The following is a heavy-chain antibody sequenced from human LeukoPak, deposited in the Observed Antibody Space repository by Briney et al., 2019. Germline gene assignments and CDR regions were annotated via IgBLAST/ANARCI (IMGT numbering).Heavy chain of an antibody. Sequence: SVKVSCKASGYTFTGYYMHWVRQAPGQGLEWMGGIIPIFGTANYAQKFQGRVTITADESTSTAYMELSSLRSEDTAVYYCARANWGYNAFDIWGQGTMVTVSS. CDR3: ARANWGYNAFDI. V-gene: IGHV1-69*13. D-gene: IGHD7-27*01. J-gene: IGHJ3*02. CDR1: GYTFTGYY. CDR2: IIPIFGTA.